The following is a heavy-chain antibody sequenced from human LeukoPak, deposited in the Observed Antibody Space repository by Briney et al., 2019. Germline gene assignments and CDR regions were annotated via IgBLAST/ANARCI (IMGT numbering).Heavy chain of an antibody. CDR2: ISAYNGNT. J-gene: IGHJ4*02. V-gene: IGHV1-18*01. CDR1: GYTFTSYG. CDR3: AREKAPAYTVTTGVFDY. Sequence: GASVKVSCKASGYTFTSYGISWVRQAPGQGLEWMGWISAYNGNTNYAQKLQGRVTMTTDTSTSTAYMELRSLRSDDTAVYYCAREKAPAYTVTTGVFDYWGQGTLVTVSS. D-gene: IGHD4-11*01.